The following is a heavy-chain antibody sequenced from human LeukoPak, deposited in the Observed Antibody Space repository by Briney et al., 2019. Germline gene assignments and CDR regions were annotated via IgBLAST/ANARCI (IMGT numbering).Heavy chain of an antibody. Sequence: QSGGSLRLSCAASGFTFSNYAMHWVRQAPGKGLDWVAVISYNGSSKYYADSVKGRFTISRDNAKNSLYLQMNSLRAEDTAVYYCEKYNWHDGAFDHWGQGTLVIVSS. D-gene: IGHD1-1*01. V-gene: IGHV3-30-3*01. CDR1: GFTFSNYA. J-gene: IGHJ4*02. CDR3: EKYNWHDGAFDH. CDR2: ISYNGSSK.